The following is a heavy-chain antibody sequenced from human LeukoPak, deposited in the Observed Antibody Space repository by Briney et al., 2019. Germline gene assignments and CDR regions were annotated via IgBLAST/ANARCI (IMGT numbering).Heavy chain of an antibody. CDR2: VYYSGNT. V-gene: IGHV4-59*01. CDR1: GGSISSYF. CDR3: ARANGGNSRYFDY. Sequence: SETLSLTCSVSGGSISSYFWSWIRQPPGKGLEWIGYVYYSGNTNYNPSLSGRVTISADRSKNHFSLRLKSVTAADTAAYYCARANGGNSRYFDYWGQGTLVTVS. J-gene: IGHJ4*02. D-gene: IGHD4-23*01.